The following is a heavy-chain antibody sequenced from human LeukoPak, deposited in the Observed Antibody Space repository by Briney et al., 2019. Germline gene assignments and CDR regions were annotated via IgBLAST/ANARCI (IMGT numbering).Heavy chain of an antibody. CDR3: ARESITMYAFDI. J-gene: IGHJ3*02. V-gene: IGHV3-9*01. Sequence: PGGSLRLSCAASGFTFDDYAMHWVRQAPGKGLEWVSGISWNSGSIGYADSVKGRFTISRDNAKNSLYLQMNSLRAEDTAVYYCARESITMYAFDIWGQGTMVTVSS. D-gene: IGHD3-10*02. CDR2: ISWNSGSI. CDR1: GFTFDDYA.